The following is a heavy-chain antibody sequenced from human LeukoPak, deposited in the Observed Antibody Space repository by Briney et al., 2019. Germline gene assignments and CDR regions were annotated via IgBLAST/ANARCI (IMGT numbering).Heavy chain of an antibody. CDR3: AKRYYGSETYFALDI. D-gene: IGHD3-10*01. V-gene: IGHV3-23*01. Sequence: GGSLRLSCAASGFTFSNYGMYWVRQAPGEGLEWVSAVTGGGTGNSYADSVKGRFTISRDNSKNTLYLQMNSLRAEDTAVYFCAKRYYGSETYFALDIWGQGTVVTVSS. CDR2: VTGGGTGN. J-gene: IGHJ3*02. CDR1: GFTFSNYG.